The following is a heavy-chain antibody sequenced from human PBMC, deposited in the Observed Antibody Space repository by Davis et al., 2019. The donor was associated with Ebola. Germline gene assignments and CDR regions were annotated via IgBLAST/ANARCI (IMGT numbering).Heavy chain of an antibody. Sequence: GGSLRLSCAASGFTFSDYYMSWIRQAPGKGLEWVSYISSSGSTIYYADSVKGQFTISRDNAKNSLYLQMNSLRAEDTAVYYCARVKWELLGAFDIWGQGTMVTVSS. CDR2: ISSSGSTI. J-gene: IGHJ3*02. CDR1: GFTFSDYY. V-gene: IGHV3-11*04. D-gene: IGHD1-26*01. CDR3: ARVKWELLGAFDI.